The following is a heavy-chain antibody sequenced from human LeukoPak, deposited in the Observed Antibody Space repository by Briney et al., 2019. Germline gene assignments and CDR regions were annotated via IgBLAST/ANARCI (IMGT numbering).Heavy chain of an antibody. J-gene: IGHJ4*02. V-gene: IGHV5-51*01. CDR1: GHTFTSYW. D-gene: IGHD5-18*01. CDR3: ARHGEDNYGYAY. Sequence: KHGESLKISCKGSGHTFTSYWIGWVRQMPGKGLEWMGTTYPGDSDTRYSPSFEGQVTISADKSISTAYLQWSSLKASDTAMYYCARHGEDNYGYAYWGQGTLVTVSS. CDR2: TYPGDSDT.